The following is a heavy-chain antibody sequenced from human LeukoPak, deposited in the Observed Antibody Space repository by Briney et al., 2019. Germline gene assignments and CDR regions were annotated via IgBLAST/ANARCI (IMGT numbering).Heavy chain of an antibody. V-gene: IGHV4-59*01. CDR2: IYYSGST. Sequence: SETLSLTCAVYGVSFSGYYWSWLRQPPGKGLEWVGYIYYSGSTNYNPSLKSQVTISVDTSKNQFSLKLSSVTAADTAVYYCARAESVLRYFDWLSGPHYYYYYMDVWGKGTTVTISS. CDR3: ARAESVLRYFDWLSGPHYYYYYMDV. D-gene: IGHD3-9*01. J-gene: IGHJ6*03. CDR1: GVSFSGYY.